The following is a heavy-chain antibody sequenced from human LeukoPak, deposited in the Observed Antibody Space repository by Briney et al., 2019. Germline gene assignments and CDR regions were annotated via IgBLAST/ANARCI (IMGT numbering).Heavy chain of an antibody. D-gene: IGHD1-26*01. Sequence: GASVKVSCKASGYTFTGYYMHWVRQAPGQGLEWMGWINPNSGGTNYAQKLQGRVTMTTDTSTSTAYMELRSLRSDDTAVYYCARGGIVGATDGWFDPWGQGTLVTVSS. CDR1: GYTFTGYY. J-gene: IGHJ5*02. CDR3: ARGGIVGATDGWFDP. V-gene: IGHV1-2*02. CDR2: INPNSGGT.